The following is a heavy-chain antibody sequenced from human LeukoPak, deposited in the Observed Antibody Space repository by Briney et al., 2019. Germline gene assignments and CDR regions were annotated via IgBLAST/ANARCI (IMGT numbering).Heavy chain of an antibody. CDR1: GGSISSGGYS. CDR3: ARGGYGPYYYYGMDA. D-gene: IGHD3-16*01. Sequence: PSQTLSLTCAVSGGSISSGGYSWSWIRQPPGKGLEWIGYIYHSGSTYYNPSLKSRVTISVDRSKNQFSLKLSSVTAADTAVYYCARGGYGPYYYYGMDAWGQGTTVTVSS. J-gene: IGHJ6*02. V-gene: IGHV4-30-2*01. CDR2: IYHSGST.